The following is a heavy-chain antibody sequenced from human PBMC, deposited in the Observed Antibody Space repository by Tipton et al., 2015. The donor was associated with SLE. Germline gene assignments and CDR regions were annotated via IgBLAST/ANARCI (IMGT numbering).Heavy chain of an antibody. CDR2: IYYRGST. Sequence: TLSLTCTVSGGSISSYYWSWIRQPPGKGLEWIGNIYYRGSTNYNPSLKSRVTISEDTPKNQFSLKLSSVTAADTAVYYCARSWPRDYYYYMDVWGKGTTVTVSS. D-gene: IGHD5-24*01. V-gene: IGHV4-59*08. CDR1: GGSISSYY. CDR3: ARSWPRDYYYYMDV. J-gene: IGHJ6*03.